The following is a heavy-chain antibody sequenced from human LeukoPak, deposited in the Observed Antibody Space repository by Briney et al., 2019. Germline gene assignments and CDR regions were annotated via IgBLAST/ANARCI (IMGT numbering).Heavy chain of an antibody. CDR1: GGTFISYA. D-gene: IGHD1-7*01. CDR3: ASRYNWNYDWFDP. CDR2: IIPIFGTA. V-gene: IGHV1-69*05. Sequence: VTSVKVSCKASGGTFISYAISWVRQAPGQGLEWMGRIIPIFGTANYAQKFQGRVTITTDESTSTAYMELSSLRSEDTAVYYCASRYNWNYDWFDPWGQGTLVTVSS. J-gene: IGHJ5*02.